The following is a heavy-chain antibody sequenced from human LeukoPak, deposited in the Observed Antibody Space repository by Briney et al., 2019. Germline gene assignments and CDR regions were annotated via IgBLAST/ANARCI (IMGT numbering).Heavy chain of an antibody. Sequence: ASVKVCCKASGFTFTGYYMHWVRQAPGRGLEWMGWIRPKSGGTNYAHKFQGRVTMTRDTSISTAYMELSSLRSDDTAVYYCAKDRAVATIGGVDYWGQGTLVTVSS. V-gene: IGHV1-2*02. D-gene: IGHD5-12*01. CDR3: AKDRAVATIGGVDY. CDR2: IRPKSGGT. J-gene: IGHJ4*02. CDR1: GFTFTGYY.